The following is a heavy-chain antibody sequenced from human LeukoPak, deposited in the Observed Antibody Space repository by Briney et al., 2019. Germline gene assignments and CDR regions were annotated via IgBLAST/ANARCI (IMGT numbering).Heavy chain of an antibody. CDR3: AKVRGSGWSVDY. D-gene: IGHD6-19*01. J-gene: IGHJ4*02. CDR2: IGGGGVST. CDR1: GFIVSSNY. Sequence: PGGSLRLSCAASGFIVSSNYMSWVRQAPGQGLEWVSGIGGGGVSTYYADSVKGRFTISRDNSKNTLDLQMNSLRAEDTAVYYCAKVRGSGWSVDYWGQGTLVTVSS. V-gene: IGHV3-23*01.